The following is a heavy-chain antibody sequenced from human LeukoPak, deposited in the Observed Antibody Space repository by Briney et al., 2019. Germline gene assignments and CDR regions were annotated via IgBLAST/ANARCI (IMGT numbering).Heavy chain of an antibody. CDR1: GYTLTDHH. Sequence: ASVTVSCKATGYTLTDHHLIWVRQARGQGLEWVGWIRPNSGGIHYAQEFQGRVTLTRDTSISTAYMEVTRLTSDDTAIYYCARDPVDGYSHYDFWGQGTLVTVSS. V-gene: IGHV1-2*02. CDR3: ARDPVDGYSHYDF. D-gene: IGHD5-24*01. CDR2: IRPNSGGI. J-gene: IGHJ4*02.